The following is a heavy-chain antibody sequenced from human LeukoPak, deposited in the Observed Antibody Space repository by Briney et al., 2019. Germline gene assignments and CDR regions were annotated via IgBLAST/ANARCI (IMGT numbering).Heavy chain of an antibody. J-gene: IGHJ3*02. CDR2: ISGSGGST. CDR3: AKPDYDFWSGYYKGVAFDI. CDR1: GFTFSSYA. Sequence: AGESLSLSCAASGFTFSSYAMRWVRQAPGKGLEWVSAISGSGGSTYHADSVKGRFTISRDNSKNTLYLQMNSLRAEDAAVYYCAKPDYDFWSGYYKGVAFDIWGQGTMVTVSS. D-gene: IGHD3-3*01. V-gene: IGHV3-23*01.